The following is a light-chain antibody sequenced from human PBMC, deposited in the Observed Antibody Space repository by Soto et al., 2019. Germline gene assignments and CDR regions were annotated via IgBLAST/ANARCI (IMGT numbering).Light chain of an antibody. CDR3: CAYAHSGTFVR. CDR2: EGT. V-gene: IGLV2-23*03. J-gene: IGLJ2*01. CDR1: NSDVGNFDR. Sequence: QSALTQPASVSGSPGQSITISCTGANSDVGNFDRVSGYQQRPGKAPLLIIYEGTKRPSGVSNRFSGSESDKTASLTISGLQSEDEADYYCCAYAHSGTFVRFGGGTKLTVL.